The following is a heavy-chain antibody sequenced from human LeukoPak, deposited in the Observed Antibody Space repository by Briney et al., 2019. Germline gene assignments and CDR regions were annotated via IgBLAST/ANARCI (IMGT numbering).Heavy chain of an antibody. CDR2: LNPNNGGT. Sequence: ASVKVSCKASGYTFTGHYLHWVRQAPGPGLEWMGWLNPNNGGTKYAQKFQGRVTMTRDTSITTAYMELSSLRSDDTAVYYCARYCPSSCNAGDTFDIWGQGTVVTVSS. V-gene: IGHV1-2*02. D-gene: IGHD2-2*01. J-gene: IGHJ3*02. CDR3: ARYCPSSCNAGDTFDI. CDR1: GYTFTGHY.